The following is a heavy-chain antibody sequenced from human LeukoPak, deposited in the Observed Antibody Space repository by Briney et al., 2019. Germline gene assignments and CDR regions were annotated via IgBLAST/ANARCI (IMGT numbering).Heavy chain of an antibody. CDR3: ARARIDY. J-gene: IGHJ4*02. Sequence: PGGSLRLSCAGSGFTFSTYWMTWVRQAPGKGLEWVATIKEDASEIYYADSVKGRFTISRDNAQNSLHLLMNSLIAEDTAMYYCARARIDYWGQGTLVTVSS. CDR1: GFTFSTYW. CDR2: IKEDASEI. D-gene: IGHD1-14*01. V-gene: IGHV3-7*04.